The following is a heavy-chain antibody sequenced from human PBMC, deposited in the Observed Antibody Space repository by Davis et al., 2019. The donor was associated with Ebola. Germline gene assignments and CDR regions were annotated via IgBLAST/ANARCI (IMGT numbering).Heavy chain of an antibody. D-gene: IGHD5-24*01. CDR2: ISSSGSTI. CDR1: GFTFSDYY. J-gene: IGHJ3*02. V-gene: IGHV3-11*04. CDR3: ARVPEMGTAAHLDI. Sequence: GESLKISCAASGFTFSDYYMSWIRQAPGKGLEWVSYISSSGSTIYYADSVKGRFTISRDNAKNSLYLQMNSLRAEDTAVYYCARVPEMGTAAHLDIWGQGTMVTVSS.